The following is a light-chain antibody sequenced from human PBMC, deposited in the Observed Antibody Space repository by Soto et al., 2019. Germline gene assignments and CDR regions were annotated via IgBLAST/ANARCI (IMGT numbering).Light chain of an antibody. CDR1: QTIPVS. CDR3: QQYDKYST. CDR2: DAS. J-gene: IGKJ1*01. V-gene: IGKV1-5*01. Sequence: IQMTQSPSTLSASVGDTVTITCRASQTIPVSLAWYQQKPGKAPNLLIYDASTLQGGVPSRFSGSGSGTEFTLTVTSLQPEDFATYFCQQYDKYSTFDHGTKVDIK.